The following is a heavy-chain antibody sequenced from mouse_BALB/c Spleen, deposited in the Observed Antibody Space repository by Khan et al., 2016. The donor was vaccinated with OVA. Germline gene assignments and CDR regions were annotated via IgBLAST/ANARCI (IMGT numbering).Heavy chain of an antibody. Sequence: VQLKQSGPELVKPGASVKMSCKASGYTFTNYIMHWVKQKPGQGLEWIGYINPYNDGTKYNEKFKGKATLTSAKSSSTAYMELSSLTSVDSAVYYCARPHRYEWYFAVWGAGTTVTVSS. J-gene: IGHJ1*01. V-gene: IGHV1S136*01. CDR3: ARPHRYEWYFAV. CDR1: GYTFTNYI. D-gene: IGHD2-14*01. CDR2: INPYNDGT.